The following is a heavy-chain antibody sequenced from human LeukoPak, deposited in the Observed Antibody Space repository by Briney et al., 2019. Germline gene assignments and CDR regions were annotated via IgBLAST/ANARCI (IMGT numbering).Heavy chain of an antibody. CDR2: IYYNGST. J-gene: IGHJ6*03. V-gene: IGHV4-59*11. CDR1: GNSISSHY. Sequence: SETLSLTCTVAGNSISSHYWSWIRQPPGKGLEWFGYIYYNGSTNYNPSLKSRVTISVDTSKNQFSLKPSSVTAADTAVYYCARALTYYDFWSGYRPSYYYYIDVWGKGTTVTVSS. D-gene: IGHD3-3*01. CDR3: ARALTYYDFWSGYRPSYYYYIDV.